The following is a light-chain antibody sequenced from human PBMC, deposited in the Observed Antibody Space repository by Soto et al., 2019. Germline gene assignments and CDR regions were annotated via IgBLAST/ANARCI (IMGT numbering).Light chain of an antibody. CDR2: AAS. J-gene: IGKJ5*01. Sequence: IQLTQSPSSLSASVGDRLTITCRASQGIRNDLGWYQQKPGKAPXXLIYAASSLQSGVPSRFSGSGSGTDFALTISSLQPEDFATDYCQQSYSTITFGQGTRLEIK. CDR3: QQSYSTIT. V-gene: IGKV1-39*01. CDR1: QGIRND.